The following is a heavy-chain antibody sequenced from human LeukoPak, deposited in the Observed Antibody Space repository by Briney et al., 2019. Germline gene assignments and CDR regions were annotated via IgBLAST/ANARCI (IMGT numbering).Heavy chain of an antibody. CDR2: INPTVGDT. V-gene: IGHV1-46*01. CDR3: ARYGFSSVWQGGWHAFDI. D-gene: IGHD6-25*01. Sequence: GASVKVSCKASGYTFTSYYVHWVRQAPGQGLQRMGIINPTVGDTIYAQRFQGRVTMTRDMSTSTVYMELSSLRSEDTAVYYCARYGFSSVWQGGWHAFDIWGHGTMVTVSS. CDR1: GYTFTSYY. J-gene: IGHJ3*02.